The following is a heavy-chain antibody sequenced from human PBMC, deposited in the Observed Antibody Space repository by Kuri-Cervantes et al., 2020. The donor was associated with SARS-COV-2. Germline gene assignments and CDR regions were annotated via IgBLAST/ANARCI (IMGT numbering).Heavy chain of an antibody. D-gene: IGHD6-6*01. V-gene: IGHV4-34*01. CDR1: GGSFSGSY. CDR3: ARRQLVSGLNEDAFDI. J-gene: IGHJ3*02. CDR2: INHTGST. Sequence: SETLSLTCAVSGGSFSGSYWTWIRQPPGKGLEWIGEINHTGSTNYNPSLKSRVTISVDTSKNQFSLKLSSVTAADTAVYYCARRQLVSGLNEDAFDIWGQGTMVTVSS.